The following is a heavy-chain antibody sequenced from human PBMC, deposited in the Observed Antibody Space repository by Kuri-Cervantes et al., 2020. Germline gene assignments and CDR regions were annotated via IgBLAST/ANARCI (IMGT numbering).Heavy chain of an antibody. V-gene: IGHV4-34*01. D-gene: IGHD6-19*01. J-gene: IGHJ4*02. CDR2: INHSGST. Sequence: SETLSLTCAVYGGSFSGYYWSWIRQPPGKGLEWIGEINHSGSTNYNPSLKSRVTISVDTSKNQFSLKLSSVTAADTAVYYCARGLGKQWLYSRGGADYWGQGTLVTVSS. CDR1: GGSFSGYY. CDR3: ARGLGKQWLYSRGGADY.